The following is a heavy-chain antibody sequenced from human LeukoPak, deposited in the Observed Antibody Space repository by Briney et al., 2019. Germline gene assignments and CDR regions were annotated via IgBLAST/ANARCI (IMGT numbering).Heavy chain of an antibody. D-gene: IGHD1-26*01. CDR2: INHSGST. J-gene: IGHJ4*02. Sequence: SETPSLTCAVYGGSFSGYYWSWIRQPPGKGLEWIGEINHSGSTNYNPSLKSRVTISVDTSKNQFSLKLSSVTAADTAVYYCARRDAGGSYCLDYWGQGTLVTVSS. CDR3: ARRDAGGSYCLDY. CDR1: GGSFSGYY. V-gene: IGHV4-34*01.